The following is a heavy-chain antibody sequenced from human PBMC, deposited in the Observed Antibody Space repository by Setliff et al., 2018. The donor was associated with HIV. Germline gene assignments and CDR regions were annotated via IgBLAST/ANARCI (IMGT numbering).Heavy chain of an antibody. Sequence: PGGSLRLSCAASGFTLNTYAMNWVRQAPGKGLEWVSTISGSGDITFYADSVKGRFTISTDNSKGTLYLQMSSLRAEDTALYYCARDTLRHCFGANCWGAFDMWGQGTMVTVSS. V-gene: IGHV3-23*01. J-gene: IGHJ3*02. CDR1: GFTLNTYA. D-gene: IGHD2-15*01. CDR3: ARDTLRHCFGANCWGAFDM. CDR2: ISGSGDIT.